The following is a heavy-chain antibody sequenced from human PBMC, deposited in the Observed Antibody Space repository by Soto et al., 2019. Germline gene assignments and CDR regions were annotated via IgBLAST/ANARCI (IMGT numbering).Heavy chain of an antibody. CDR1: GGSISSYY. V-gene: IGHV4-59*01. CDR3: ARELRDIVVVVAAGAFDI. J-gene: IGHJ3*02. Sequence: PSETLSLTCTVSGGSISSYYWSWIRQPPGKGLEWIGYIYYSGSTNYNPSLKSRVTISVDTSKNQFSLKLSSVTAADTAVYYCARELRDIVVVVAAGAFDIWGQGTMVTVSS. CDR2: IYYSGST. D-gene: IGHD2-15*01.